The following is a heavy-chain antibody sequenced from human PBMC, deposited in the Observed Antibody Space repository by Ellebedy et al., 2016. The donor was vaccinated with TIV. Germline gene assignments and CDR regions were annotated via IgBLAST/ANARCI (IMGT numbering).Heavy chain of an antibody. V-gene: IGHV3-23*01. J-gene: IGHJ5*02. CDR3: VRDRYCSADSCYWVDH. D-gene: IGHD2-15*01. CDR1: GITFTNYV. Sequence: PGGSLRLSCAASGITFTNYVMSRVRQAPGKGLEWVSDISGSGAGTYYADSVKGRFTISRDHSKNTLYLQMNSLRAGDTAVYYCVRDRYCSADSCYWVDHWGQGTLVTVSS. CDR2: ISGSGAGT.